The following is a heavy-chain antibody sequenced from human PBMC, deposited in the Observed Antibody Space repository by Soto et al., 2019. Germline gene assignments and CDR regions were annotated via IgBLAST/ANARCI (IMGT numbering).Heavy chain of an antibody. V-gene: IGHV1-18*01. CDR1: GYTFTSYG. Sequence: ASVKVSCKASGYTFTSYGVSWVRQAPGQGLEWVAWISAYNGDVNFAQSVQGRVTMTTDTSTSTGYIELRSLRSDDTAVYYCAREDIVATRTLDCWGQGNLVTVSS. J-gene: IGHJ4*02. CDR3: AREDIVATRTLDC. CDR2: ISAYNGDV. D-gene: IGHD5-12*01.